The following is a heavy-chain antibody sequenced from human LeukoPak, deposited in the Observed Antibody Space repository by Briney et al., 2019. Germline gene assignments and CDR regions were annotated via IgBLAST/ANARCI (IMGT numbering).Heavy chain of an antibody. Sequence: GGSLRLSCAASGFKFDDYGMSWVRQAPGKGLEWVPGISWNGGNTGHADSVKGRFTISRDNAKNSLFLQVNSLRADDTAFYYCAREGIYCVNGVCYLDYWGQGTLVTVSS. V-gene: IGHV3-20*04. CDR2: ISWNGGNT. CDR1: GFKFDDYG. CDR3: AREGIYCVNGVCYLDY. D-gene: IGHD2-8*01. J-gene: IGHJ4*02.